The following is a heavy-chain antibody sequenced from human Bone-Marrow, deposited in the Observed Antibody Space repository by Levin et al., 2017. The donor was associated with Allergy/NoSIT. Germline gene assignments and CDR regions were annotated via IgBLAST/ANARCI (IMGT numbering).Heavy chain of an antibody. CDR2: IKSKTDGGTT. D-gene: IGHD2-8*01. CDR3: QIVIMLYGSFAADY. V-gene: IGHV3-15*01. Sequence: PGGSLRLSCAASGLTFSNAWMTWVRQAPGKGLEWVGRIKSKTDGGTTNYAAPVKGRFTISRDDSKNTLYLQMNSLKTEDTAVYYCQIVIMLYGSFAADYWGQGTLVTVSS. J-gene: IGHJ4*02. CDR1: GLTFSNAW.